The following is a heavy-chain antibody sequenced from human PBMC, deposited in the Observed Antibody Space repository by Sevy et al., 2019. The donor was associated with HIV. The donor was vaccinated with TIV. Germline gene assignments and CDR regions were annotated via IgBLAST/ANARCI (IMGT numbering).Heavy chain of an antibody. CDR3: ARGGGHIVVVTAIRGHWFDA. CDR1: GGSISSYY. D-gene: IGHD2-21*02. V-gene: IGHV4-4*07. J-gene: IGHJ5*02. Sequence: WETLSLTCTVSGGSISSYYWSWIRQPAGKALEWIGRIYTRGSTNYNPSLKSRVTMSVDTSKNQFSLKLSSVTAADTTVSYCARGGGHIVVVTAIRGHWFDAWGQGTLVTVSS. CDR2: IYTRGST.